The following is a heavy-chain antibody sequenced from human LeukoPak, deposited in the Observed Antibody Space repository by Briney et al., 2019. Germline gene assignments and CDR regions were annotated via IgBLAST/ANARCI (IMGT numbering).Heavy chain of an antibody. Sequence: ASVKVSCKASGYTFTGYYMHWVRQAPGQGLEWMGWINPNSGGTNYAQKFQGRVTMTRDTSISTAYMELSRLRSDDTAVYYCARSRERFIVGATTGALDIWGQGTMVTVSS. CDR1: GYTFTGYY. V-gene: IGHV1-2*02. CDR2: INPNSGGT. CDR3: ARSRERFIVGATTGALDI. J-gene: IGHJ3*02. D-gene: IGHD1-26*01.